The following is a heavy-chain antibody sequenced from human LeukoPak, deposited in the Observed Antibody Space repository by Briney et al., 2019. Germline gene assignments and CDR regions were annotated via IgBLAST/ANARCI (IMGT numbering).Heavy chain of an antibody. V-gene: IGHV4-59*01. CDR1: GGSISSYY. CDR3: ARGQIGMYYDFWSGYFWFDP. CDR2: TYYSGST. J-gene: IGHJ5*02. D-gene: IGHD3-3*01. Sequence: PSETLSLTCTVSGGSISSYYWSWIRQPPGKGLEWIGYTYYSGSTNYNPSLKSRVTISVDTSKNQFSLKLSSVTAADTAVYYCARGQIGMYYDFWSGYFWFDPWGQGTLVTVSS.